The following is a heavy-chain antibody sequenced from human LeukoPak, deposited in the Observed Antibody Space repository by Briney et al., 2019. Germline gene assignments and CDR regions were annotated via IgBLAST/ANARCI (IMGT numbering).Heavy chain of an antibody. CDR3: AKAAYGSESYYDPFDY. CDR2: ISGSGDRT. V-gene: IGHV3-23*01. D-gene: IGHD3-10*01. CDR1: GFTFSSYG. J-gene: IGHJ4*02. Sequence: GGSLRLSCAASGFTFSSYGMSWVRQAPGEGLEWVSVISGSGDRTYYADSVKGRFTISRDNSKNTLYLQMNSLRAEDTAVYYCAKAAYGSESYYDPFDYWGQGTLVTVSS.